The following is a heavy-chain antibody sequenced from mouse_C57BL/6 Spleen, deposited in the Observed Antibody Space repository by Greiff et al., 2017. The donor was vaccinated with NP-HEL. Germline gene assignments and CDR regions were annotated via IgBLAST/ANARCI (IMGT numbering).Heavy chain of an antibody. D-gene: IGHD3-2*02. CDR3: ALTAQATNFDY. J-gene: IGHJ2*01. Sequence: QVQLQQPGAELVKPGASVKLSCKASGYTFTSYWMQWVKQRPGQGLEWIGEIDPSDSYTNYNQKFKGKATLTVDTSSSTAYMQLSSLTSEDSAVYYCALTAQATNFDYWGQGTTLTVSS. V-gene: IGHV1-50*01. CDR2: IDPSDSYT. CDR1: GYTFTSYW.